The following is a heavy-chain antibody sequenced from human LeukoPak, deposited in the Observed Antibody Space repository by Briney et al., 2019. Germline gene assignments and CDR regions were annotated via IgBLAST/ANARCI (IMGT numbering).Heavy chain of an antibody. CDR1: GFSFTNHW. CDR2: IKTDGTST. CDR3: HPLAYNNN. D-gene: IGHD1-14*01. V-gene: IGHV3-74*01. Sequence: GGSLRLSCAASGFSFTNHWMHWVRRVPGKGLVWVSLIKTDGTSTSYADSAKGRFTMSRDNARQMVYLQMNGLRAEDSAVYYCHPLAYNNNWGQGTLVTVSS. J-gene: IGHJ4*02.